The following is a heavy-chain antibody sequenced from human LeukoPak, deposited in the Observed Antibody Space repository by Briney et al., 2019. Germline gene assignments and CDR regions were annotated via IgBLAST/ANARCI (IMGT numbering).Heavy chain of an antibody. J-gene: IGHJ4*02. V-gene: IGHV1-2*04. CDR2: INPNTGGT. CDR1: GYTFIGYY. Sequence: ASVKVSCKASGYTFIGYYMHWVRQAPGQGLEWMGWINPNTGGTNYAQKFQGWVTMTRDTSISTAYMELSRLRAEDTAVYYCAKDGESLYNWNYFDYWGQGTLVTVSS. CDR3: AKDGESLYNWNYFDY. D-gene: IGHD1-20*01.